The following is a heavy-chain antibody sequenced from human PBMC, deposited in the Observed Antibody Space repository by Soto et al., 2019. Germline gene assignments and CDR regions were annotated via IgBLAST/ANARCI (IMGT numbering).Heavy chain of an antibody. V-gene: IGHV1-2*02. CDR3: AREGPLSGGDYFGMDV. Sequence: QAQLVQSGAELKKPGASVKVSCRASGYTFTAFYIHWMRQAPGQGLEWLGWINPNSGGTNYAQKFQGRVTVTRDTSVNTAYMDLSSLKSDETAVYYCAREGPLSGGDYFGMDVWGQGTTVTVSS. CDR2: INPNSGGT. J-gene: IGHJ6*02. D-gene: IGHD3-10*01. CDR1: GYTFTAFY.